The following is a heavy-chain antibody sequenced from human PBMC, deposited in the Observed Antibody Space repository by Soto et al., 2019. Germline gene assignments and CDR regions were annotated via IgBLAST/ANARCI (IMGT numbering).Heavy chain of an antibody. CDR1: GFTFSIYA. V-gene: IGHV3-30*04. D-gene: IGHD1-7*01. CDR3: VLSGTATVDFDI. J-gene: IGHJ3*02. Sequence: QVQVVESGGGVVQPGRSLRLSCAASGFTFSIYAMHWVRQAPGKGLEWLAGISHDGNNRYYAGSVRGRFTISRDNSRNTMYLQMNNLRRDDTAVYYCVLSGTATVDFDIWGQGNMFTVSS. CDR2: ISHDGNNR.